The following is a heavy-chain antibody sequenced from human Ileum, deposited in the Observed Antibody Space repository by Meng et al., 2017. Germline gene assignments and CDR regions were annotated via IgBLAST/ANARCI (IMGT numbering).Heavy chain of an antibody. Sequence: QVQLQQWGAGLLKPSEPLSLTCAVYGGSFSGYYWSWIRQPPGKGLEWIGEINHSGSTNYNPSLKSRVTISVDTSKNQFSLKLSSVTAADTAAYYCARTSGWFYYWGQGTLVTVSS. J-gene: IGHJ4*02. V-gene: IGHV4-34*01. CDR3: ARTSGWFYY. CDR2: INHSGST. D-gene: IGHD6-19*01. CDR1: GGSFSGYY.